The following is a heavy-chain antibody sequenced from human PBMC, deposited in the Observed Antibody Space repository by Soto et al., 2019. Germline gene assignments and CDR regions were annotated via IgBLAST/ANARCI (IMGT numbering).Heavy chain of an antibody. D-gene: IGHD4-17*01. J-gene: IGHJ4*02. CDR3: ARLYGDCFAY. Sequence: QVQLQESGPGLVKPSETLSLTGTVSGGAISSYYWSWIRQPPGKGLEWIGYIYYSGSTNYNPSLKSRVTISVDTSKNQFSLKLSSVTAADTAVYYCARLYGDCFAYWGQGTLVTVSS. V-gene: IGHV4-59*08. CDR1: GGAISSYY. CDR2: IYYSGST.